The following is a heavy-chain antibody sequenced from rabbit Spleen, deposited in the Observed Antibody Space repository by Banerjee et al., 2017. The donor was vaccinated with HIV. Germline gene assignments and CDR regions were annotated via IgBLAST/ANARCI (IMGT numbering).Heavy chain of an antibody. V-gene: IGHV1S45*01. Sequence: QEQLEESGGGLVKPEGSLTLTCKASGFSFSSGYYMCWVRQAPGKGLQWIGYIDPVFGITYYANWVNGRFSISRENAQNTVFLQMTSLTAADTATYFCVRDQAGDADFGPYYLNLWGPGTLVTVS. J-gene: IGHJ4*01. CDR1: GFSFSSGYY. CDR3: VRDQAGDADFGPYYLNL. CDR2: IDPVFGIT. D-gene: IGHD6-1*01.